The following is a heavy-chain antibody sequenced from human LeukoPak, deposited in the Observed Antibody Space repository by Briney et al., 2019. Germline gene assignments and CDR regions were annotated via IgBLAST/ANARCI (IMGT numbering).Heavy chain of an antibody. D-gene: IGHD4-11*01. CDR2: ISTSSNNI. CDR1: GFTFSNYN. J-gene: IGHJ4*02. V-gene: IGHV3-48*02. Sequence: GGSLRLSCAASGFTFSNYNMNWVRQAPGKGLEWVSYISTSSNNIYYADSVKGRFTISRDNAKNSLYLQMNSLRDEDTAVYYCARSTACWGQGTLVTVSS. CDR3: ARSTAC.